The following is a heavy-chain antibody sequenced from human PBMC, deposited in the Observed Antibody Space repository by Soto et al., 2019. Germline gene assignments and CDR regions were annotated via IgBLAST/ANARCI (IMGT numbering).Heavy chain of an antibody. D-gene: IGHD2-2*01. CDR3: ALDCVSTSCYVGY. CDR2: VSAYNGNT. CDR1: GYTFTSYG. V-gene: IGHV1-18*01. J-gene: IGHJ4*02. Sequence: QLVQSGAEVKKPGASVQVSCKTSGYTFTSYGISWVRQAPGQGLEWMGWVSAYNGNTKYAQKFQGRVXXTXDXXTSTAYMELRSLRSDDTAVYFCALDCVSTSCYVGYWGQGTLVTVSS.